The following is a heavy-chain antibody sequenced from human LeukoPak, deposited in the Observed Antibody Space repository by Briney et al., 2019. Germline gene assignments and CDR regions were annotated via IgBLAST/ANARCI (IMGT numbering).Heavy chain of an antibody. CDR1: GGTFSSYA. Sequence: ASVKVSCKASGGTFSSYAISWVRQAPGQGLEWMGWTSTNNANANYAQNFQGRVTMTTDTSTSTAYMELRSLRSDDTAVYYCARIGVSVSAAGRYTDAFDIWGQGTMVTVSS. J-gene: IGHJ3*02. V-gene: IGHV1-18*01. CDR3: ARIGVSVSAAGRYTDAFDI. D-gene: IGHD6-13*01. CDR2: TSTNNANA.